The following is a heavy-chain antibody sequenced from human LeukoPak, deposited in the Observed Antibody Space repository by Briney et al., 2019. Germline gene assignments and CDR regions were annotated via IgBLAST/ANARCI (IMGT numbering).Heavy chain of an antibody. Sequence: SETLSLTCTVSGGSLSSYYWSWIRQPPGKGLEWIGYIYYSGSTNYNPSLKSRVTISVDTSKNQFSLKLSSVTAADTAVYYCARTSGWHLFDYWGQGTLVTVSS. CDR2: IYYSGST. D-gene: IGHD6-19*01. V-gene: IGHV4-59*08. CDR3: ARTSGWHLFDY. CDR1: GGSLSSYY. J-gene: IGHJ4*02.